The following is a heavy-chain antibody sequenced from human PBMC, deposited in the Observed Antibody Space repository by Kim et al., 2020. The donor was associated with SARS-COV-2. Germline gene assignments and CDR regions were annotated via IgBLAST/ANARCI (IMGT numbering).Heavy chain of an antibody. V-gene: IGHV4-59*01. J-gene: IGHJ4*02. Sequence: RVTISVDTSKNQFSLKLSSVTAADTAVYYCARETDYYDSSGYYYFRYFDYWGQGTLVTVSS. CDR3: ARETDYYDSSGYYYFRYFDY. D-gene: IGHD3-22*01.